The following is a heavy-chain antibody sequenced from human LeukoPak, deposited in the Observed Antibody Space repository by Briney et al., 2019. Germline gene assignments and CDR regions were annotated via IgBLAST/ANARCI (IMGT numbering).Heavy chain of an antibody. D-gene: IGHD2-2*01. CDR2: INSDGSST. Sequence: GGSLRLSCAASGFTFSSYWMHWVRQAPGKRLVWVSRINSDGSSTSYADSVKGRFTISRDNTKNTLYLQMNSLRAEDTAVYYCARADQLRPANYMDVWGKGTTVTVSS. V-gene: IGHV3-74*01. CDR3: ARADQLRPANYMDV. CDR1: GFTFSSYW. J-gene: IGHJ6*03.